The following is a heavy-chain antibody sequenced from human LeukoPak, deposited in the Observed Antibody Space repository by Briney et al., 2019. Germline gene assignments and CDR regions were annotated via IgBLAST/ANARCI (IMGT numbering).Heavy chain of an antibody. CDR1: GYTFTSYY. D-gene: IGHD5-12*01. CDR3: ARGPNGYSGYDSLGFDY. V-gene: IGHV1-46*01. J-gene: IGHJ4*02. CDR2: INPSGGST. Sequence: ASVTVSCKASGYTFTSYYMHWVRQAPGQGLEWMGIINPSGGSTSYAQKFQGRVTMTRDTSTSTVYMELSSLRSEDTAVYYCARGPNGYSGYDSLGFDYWGQGTLVTVSS.